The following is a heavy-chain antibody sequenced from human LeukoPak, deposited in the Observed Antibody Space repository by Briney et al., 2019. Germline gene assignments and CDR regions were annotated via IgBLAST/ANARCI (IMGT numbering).Heavy chain of an antibody. D-gene: IGHD6-19*01. CDR3: ARVAPYSSGWYWGGFDY. CDR1: GFTFSSYE. CDR2: IISSGSII. J-gene: IGHJ4*02. Sequence: GGSLRLSCAASGFTFSSYEMNWVRQAPGKGLEWVSYIISSGSIIYYADSVKGRFTISRDNAKNSLYLQMNSLRAEDTAVYYCARVAPYSSGWYWGGFDYWGQGTLVTVSS. V-gene: IGHV3-48*03.